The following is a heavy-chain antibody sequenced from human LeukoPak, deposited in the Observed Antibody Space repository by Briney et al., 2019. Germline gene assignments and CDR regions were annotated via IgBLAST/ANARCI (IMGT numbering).Heavy chain of an antibody. CDR1: GGSISSSSYY. Sequence: SETLSLTCTVSGGSISSSSYYWGWIRQPPGKGLEWIGSIYYSGSTYYNPSLKSRVTISVDTSKNQFPLKLSSVTAADTAVYYCARELGITIFGVLEDYYGMDVWGQRTTVTVSS. V-gene: IGHV4-39*06. J-gene: IGHJ6*02. CDR3: ARELGITIFGVLEDYYGMDV. D-gene: IGHD3-3*01. CDR2: IYYSGST.